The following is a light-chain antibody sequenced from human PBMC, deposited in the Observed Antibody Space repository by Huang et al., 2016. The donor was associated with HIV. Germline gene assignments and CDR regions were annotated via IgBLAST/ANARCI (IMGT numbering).Light chain of an antibody. CDR2: DAS. CDR3: QQRDNWLT. CDR1: QSISYY. V-gene: IGKV3-11*01. Sequence: EIVLTQSPATLSLSPGERATLSCRASQSISYYLAWYQQKPGQAPSLLIYDASNRATGIPARFSGSVSGTDFTLTISSLEPEDFAVYYCQQRDNWLTFGGGTKVEVK. J-gene: IGKJ4*01.